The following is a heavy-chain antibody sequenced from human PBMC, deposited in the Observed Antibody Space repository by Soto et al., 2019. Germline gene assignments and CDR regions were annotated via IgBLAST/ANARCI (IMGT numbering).Heavy chain of an antibody. CDR2: ISGSGGTS. V-gene: IGHV3-23*01. J-gene: IGHJ5*02. D-gene: IGHD2-21*01. CDR1: GFTFSHYA. CDR3: AKDSAIVAISTAIGQQLDT. Sequence: PGGSLRLSCAASGFTFSHYAMTWVRQGPGKGLEWVSVISGSGGTSYYADSVKGRFTISRDNPKKMLYLQMNSLRGEDTAIYYCAKDSAIVAISTAIGQQLDTWVQGTRVPV.